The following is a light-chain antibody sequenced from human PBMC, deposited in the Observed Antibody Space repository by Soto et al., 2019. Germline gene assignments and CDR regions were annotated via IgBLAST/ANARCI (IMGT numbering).Light chain of an antibody. V-gene: IGKV3-20*01. J-gene: IGKJ1*01. Sequence: EIVMTQSPATLSVSPGERATLSCRASQSVSSYLAWYQQKPGQAPRLLISDASDRATGIPDRFSGSGSGTGFTLTISRLVPEDFAVYYCQQYGDSPVTFGQGTKVDIK. CDR3: QQYGDSPVT. CDR2: DAS. CDR1: QSVSSY.